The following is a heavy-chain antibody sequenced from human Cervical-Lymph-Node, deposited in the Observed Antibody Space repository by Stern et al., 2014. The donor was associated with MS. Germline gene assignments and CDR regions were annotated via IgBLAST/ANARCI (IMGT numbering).Heavy chain of an antibody. D-gene: IGHD6-6*01. Sequence: QVQLVQSGAEVKKPGSSVKVSCKASGGTFNTNVISWVRQAPGQGLEWMGGIIPIFGTALYAQKFQGRVTITANESTRAVYMEQSSLRSENTAVYYCARAAYSTSSYNYWGQGTLVIVSS. CDR1: GGTFNTNV. V-gene: IGHV1-69*01. CDR3: ARAAYSTSSYNY. CDR2: IIPIFGTA. J-gene: IGHJ4*02.